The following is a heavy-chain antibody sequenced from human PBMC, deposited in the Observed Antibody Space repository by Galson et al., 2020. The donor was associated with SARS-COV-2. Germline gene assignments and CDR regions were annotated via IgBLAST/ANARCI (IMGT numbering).Heavy chain of an antibody. CDR2: INSDGSST. J-gene: IGHJ4*02. V-gene: IGHV3-74*01. Sequence: GGSLRLSCAASGFTFSSYWMHWVRQAPGKGLVWVSRINSDGSSTSYADSVKGRFTISRDNAKNTLYLQMNSLRAEDTAVYYCAREGIAAAGFYFDYWGQGILVTVSS. CDR1: GFTFSSYW. CDR3: AREGIAAAGFYFDY. D-gene: IGHD6-13*01.